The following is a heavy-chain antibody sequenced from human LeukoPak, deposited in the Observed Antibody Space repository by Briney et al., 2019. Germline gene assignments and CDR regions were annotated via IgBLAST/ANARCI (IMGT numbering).Heavy chain of an antibody. Sequence: SGPTLVKPTQTLTLTCTFSGFSLSTSGLAVGWIRQPPGQALEWLALIYWNDDKRYSPSLKSRLTITKDTSKNQVVLTMTTMDPVDTATYYCARLLDSGLHWRIQLWSSFDYWGQGTLVTVSS. CDR2: IYWNDDK. V-gene: IGHV2-5*01. J-gene: IGHJ4*02. CDR3: ARLLDSGLHWRIQLWSSFDY. D-gene: IGHD5-18*01. CDR1: GFSLSTSGLA.